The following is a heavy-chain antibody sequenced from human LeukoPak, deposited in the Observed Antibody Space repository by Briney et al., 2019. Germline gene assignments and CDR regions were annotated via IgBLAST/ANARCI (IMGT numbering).Heavy chain of an antibody. D-gene: IGHD3-3*01. CDR2: MNPNSGST. J-gene: IGHJ4*02. CDR3: ARGSRGTSDFWSGYSYYFDF. Sequence: ASVKVSCKASGYTFTSYDINWVRQATGQGLEWMGWMNPNSGSTGYAQKFQGRVTMTRDTSISTAYMELSSLRSEDTAVYYCARGSRGTSDFWSGYSYYFDFWGQGTLVTVSS. CDR1: GYTFTSYD. V-gene: IGHV1-8*01.